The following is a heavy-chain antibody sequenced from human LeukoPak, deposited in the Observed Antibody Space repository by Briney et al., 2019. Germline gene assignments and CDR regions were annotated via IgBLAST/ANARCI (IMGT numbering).Heavy chain of an antibody. CDR1: GFNFSRFA. V-gene: IGHV3-33*01. CDR2: IWYDGSNK. J-gene: IGHJ4*02. CDR3: ARDRALDYSYY. D-gene: IGHD1-1*01. Sequence: GGSLRLSCGAAGFNFSRFAMHWVRQAPGKGLEWVATIWYDGSNKYYADSVEGRFTLSRDNSRNTLYLQMNSLRAEDTAVYYCARDRALDYSYYWGQGTLVTVSS.